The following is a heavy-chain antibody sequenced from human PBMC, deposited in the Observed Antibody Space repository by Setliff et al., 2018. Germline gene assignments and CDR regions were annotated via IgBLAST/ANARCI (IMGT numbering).Heavy chain of an antibody. CDR1: GGTFSTYA. Sequence: SVKVSCKASGGTFSTYAVNWGREASGQGLEGMGGIVPVFGTRNYAQKFQGRVTFTADDSATTTYMEMSSLTSEDTAIYYCARNMGMGQRDYFDYWGRGTLFTVSS. D-gene: IGHD6-13*01. CDR2: IVPVFGTR. V-gene: IGHV1-69*13. CDR3: ARNMGMGQRDYFDY. J-gene: IGHJ4*02.